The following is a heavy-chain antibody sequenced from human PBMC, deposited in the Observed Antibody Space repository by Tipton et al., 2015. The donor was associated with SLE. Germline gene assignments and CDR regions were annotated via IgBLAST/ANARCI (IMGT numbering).Heavy chain of an antibody. V-gene: IGHV4-39*07. CDR3: ARDSTDYYDSGRSPSRFVY. CDR2: VHSSGST. J-gene: IGHJ4*02. D-gene: IGHD3-10*01. CDR1: GGSMRGKSYY. Sequence: TLSLTCTVSGGSMRGKSYYWGWIRQPPGKGLEWIGSVHSSGSTYYNPSLKGRVTISVDTSKNQFSLNLTSVTAADTAVYYCARDSTDYYDSGRSPSRFVYWGQGTLLIVSS.